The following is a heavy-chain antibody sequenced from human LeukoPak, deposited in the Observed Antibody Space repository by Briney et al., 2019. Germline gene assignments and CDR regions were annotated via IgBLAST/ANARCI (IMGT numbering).Heavy chain of an antibody. CDR1: GFTFSGYD. Sequence: GGSLRLSCAASGFTFSGYDMNWVRQAPGKGLEWVSSISGSSSYIYYADSMKGRFTISRDNGKNSLYLQMNSLRAEDTAVYFCARGSSNVAARNNWFDPWGRGTLVTVSS. D-gene: IGHD6-6*01. CDR2: ISGSSSYI. V-gene: IGHV3-21*01. CDR3: ARGSSNVAARNNWFDP. J-gene: IGHJ5*02.